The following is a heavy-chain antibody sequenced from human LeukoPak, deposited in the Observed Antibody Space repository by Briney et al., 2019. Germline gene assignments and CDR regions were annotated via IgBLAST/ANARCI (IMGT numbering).Heavy chain of an antibody. J-gene: IGHJ6*02. CDR2: IIPILGMA. CDR1: GGTFSSYA. Sequence: SVKVSCKASGGTFSSYAISWVRQAPGQGLEWMGRIIPILGMANYAQKLQGRVTITADKSTSTAYMELSSLRSEDTAVYYCARDFHGDYYYYYGMDVWGQGTTVTVSS. D-gene: IGHD4-17*01. CDR3: ARDFHGDYYYYYGMDV. V-gene: IGHV1-69*04.